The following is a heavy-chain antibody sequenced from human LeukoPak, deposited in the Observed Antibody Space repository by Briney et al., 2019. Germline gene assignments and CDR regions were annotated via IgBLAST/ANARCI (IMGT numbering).Heavy chain of an antibody. CDR1: GFSFSSYA. CDR3: ARDRTYSSSFLDY. V-gene: IGHV3-30*01. J-gene: IGHJ4*02. CDR2: ISYDGTSK. Sequence: GGSLRLSCAASGFSFSSYAMHWFRKAPGKGLEWLAVISYDGTSKYYAESVRGRFTIFRDNSKNTLYLEMNSLTGEDTAVYYCARDRTYSSSFLDYWGQGTLVTVSS. D-gene: IGHD6-6*01.